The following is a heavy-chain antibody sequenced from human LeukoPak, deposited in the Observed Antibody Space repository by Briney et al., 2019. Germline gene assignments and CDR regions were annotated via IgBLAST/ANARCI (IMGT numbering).Heavy chain of an antibody. CDR3: ARLEGGVVVAATGVFDY. J-gene: IGHJ4*02. CDR2: IYYSGST. D-gene: IGHD2-15*01. V-gene: IGHV4-59*08. CDR1: GGSISSYY. Sequence: PSETLSLTCTVSGGSISSYYWSWIRQPPGKGLEWIGYIYYSGSTNYNPSLKSRVTISVDTSKNQFSLKLSSVTAADTAVYYCARLEGGVVVAATGVFDYWGQGTLVTVSS.